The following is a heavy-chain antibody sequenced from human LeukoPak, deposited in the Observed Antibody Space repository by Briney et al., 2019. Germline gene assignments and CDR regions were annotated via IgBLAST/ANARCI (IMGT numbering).Heavy chain of an antibody. CDR3: VKGRDYNDASAYYIGDY. D-gene: IGHD3-22*01. CDR1: GFTFSTHA. CDR2: ITGSGTGT. J-gene: IGHJ4*02. Sequence: PGGSLRLSCAASGFTFSTHAMIWVRQAPGKGAEWVSCITGSGTGTYYRDSVKGRFTISRENSNDTLYLQMNSLRAEDTAVYYCVKGRDYNDASAYYIGDYWGQGTLVTVSS. V-gene: IGHV3-23*01.